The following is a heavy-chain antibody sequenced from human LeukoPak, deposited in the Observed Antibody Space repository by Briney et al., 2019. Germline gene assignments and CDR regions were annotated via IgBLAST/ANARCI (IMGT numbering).Heavy chain of an antibody. D-gene: IGHD2-8*01. CDR1: GYSENFYG. CDR2: ISAQHGQT. V-gene: IGHV1-18*01. J-gene: IGHJ4*02. Sequence: ASVKVSCKTSGYSENFYGITWVRQVAGQGRDGMGWISAQHGQTEYAPISQDRVTMTTDTYTNTAYMELRSLRSDDTAVYYCAGSLGYCTSNVCYLKYWGQGTLVTVSS. CDR3: AGSLGYCTSNVCYLKY.